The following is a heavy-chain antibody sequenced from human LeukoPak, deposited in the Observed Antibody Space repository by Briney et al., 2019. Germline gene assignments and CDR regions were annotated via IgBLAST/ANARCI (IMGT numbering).Heavy chain of an antibody. Sequence: SETLSLTCTVSGGSISSYYWSWIRQPAGKGLEWIGRIYTSGSTNYNPSLKSRVTMSVDTSKNQFSLKLSSVTAADTAVYYCARPGGTHDSSAWNPYYFDYWGQGTLVTVSS. CDR3: ARPGGTHDSSAWNPYYFDY. V-gene: IGHV4-4*07. CDR1: GGSISSYY. J-gene: IGHJ4*02. CDR2: IYTSGST. D-gene: IGHD3-22*01.